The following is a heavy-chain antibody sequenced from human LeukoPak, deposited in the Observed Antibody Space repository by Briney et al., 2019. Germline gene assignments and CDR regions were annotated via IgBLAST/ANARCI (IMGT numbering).Heavy chain of an antibody. CDR1: GFTFSSYE. D-gene: IGHD6-19*01. CDR3: ARESSGWSFDY. Sequence: PGGSLRLSCAASGFTFSSYEMNWVRQAPGKGLEWVSYISSSGSTIYYADSVKGRFTISRDNAKNSLYLQMNSLRAEDTAVYYCARESSGWSFDYWGQGTLVTVS. CDR2: ISSSGSTI. J-gene: IGHJ4*02. V-gene: IGHV3-48*03.